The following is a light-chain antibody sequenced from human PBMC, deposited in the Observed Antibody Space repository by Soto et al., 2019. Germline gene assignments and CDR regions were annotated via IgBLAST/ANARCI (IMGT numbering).Light chain of an antibody. J-gene: IGKJ4*01. CDR3: QQSYRAPLT. CDR2: GVS. CDR1: LTISKS. Sequence: DIQMTQSPSSLSASVGDRVTITCRASLTISKSLNWYQQKPGKAPKVMIYGVSNLQSGVPSRFSGSGAGTDFTRTISSLQPEDVAIYYCQQSYRAPLTFGGGTSVEIK. V-gene: IGKV1-39*01.